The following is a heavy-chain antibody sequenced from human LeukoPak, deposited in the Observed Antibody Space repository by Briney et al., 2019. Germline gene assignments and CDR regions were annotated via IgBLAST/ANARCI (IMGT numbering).Heavy chain of an antibody. CDR3: AKDLFGLGGISGY. D-gene: IGHD4-23*01. J-gene: IGHJ4*02. Sequence: GGSLRLSCAASGFTFSSYGMHWVRQAPGKGLEWVAVISYDGSNKYYADSVKGRFTISRDNSKNTLYLQMDSLRAEDTAVYYCAKDLFGLGGISGYWGQGTLVTVSS. CDR1: GFTFSSYG. V-gene: IGHV3-30*18. CDR2: ISYDGSNK.